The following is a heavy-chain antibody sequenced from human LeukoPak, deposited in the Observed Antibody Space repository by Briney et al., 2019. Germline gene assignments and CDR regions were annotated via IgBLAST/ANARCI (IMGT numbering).Heavy chain of an antibody. J-gene: IGHJ4*02. CDR3: ARDSQVSADY. Sequence: ASVNVSCKASAYTFTVYYLHWVRPTPGQGLEWVGRIDANSGGTSYAQKFQGRVTMTRGTSITTAYMELSRLTSDDTAVYYCARDSQVSADYWGQGTLVTASS. CDR2: IDANSGGT. V-gene: IGHV1-2*06. D-gene: IGHD5/OR15-5a*01. CDR1: AYTFTVYY.